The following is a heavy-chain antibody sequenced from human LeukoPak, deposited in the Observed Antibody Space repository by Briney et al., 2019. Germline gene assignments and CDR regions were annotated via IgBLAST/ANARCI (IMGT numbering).Heavy chain of an antibody. D-gene: IGHD5-18*01. Sequence: DPLSLPCTLSCYSISIGYYWSWIRQPPGKGLEWIGYLHYGGSTNYNPSLKSRLTISVDTSKNQFSLKMSSVTAADTAVQYCARTTEGGYTYGYFYYYYMDVWGKGTTVTISS. J-gene: IGHJ6*03. CDR2: LHYGGST. CDR1: CYSISIGYY. CDR3: ARTTEGGYTYGYFYYYYMDV. V-gene: IGHV4-59*07.